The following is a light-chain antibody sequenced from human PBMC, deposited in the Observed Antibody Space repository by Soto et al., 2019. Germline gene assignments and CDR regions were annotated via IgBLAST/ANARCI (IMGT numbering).Light chain of an antibody. CDR2: GAS. V-gene: IGKV3-15*01. CDR3: QQYNNWPPDRT. Sequence: EIVMTLSPATLSVSPGERATLSCRASQSVGSNLAWYQQKHGQDPRLLIYGASTRATGIPARFSGSGSGTEFTLTISSLQSEDFAIYFCQQYNNWPPDRTFGQGTKVKIK. J-gene: IGKJ1*01. CDR1: QSVGSN.